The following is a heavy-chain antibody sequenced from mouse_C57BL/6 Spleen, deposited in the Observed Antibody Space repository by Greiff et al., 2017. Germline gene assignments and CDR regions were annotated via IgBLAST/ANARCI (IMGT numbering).Heavy chain of an antibody. Sequence: QVQLQQPGAELVKPGASVKLSCKASGYTFTSYWMHWVKQRPGRGLEWIGRIDPNSGGTKYNEKFKSKATLTVDKPSSTAYMQLSSLTSDDSAVYYCASHYYGSSLYWYFDVWGTGTTVTVSS. CDR2: IDPNSGGT. D-gene: IGHD1-1*01. CDR3: ASHYYGSSLYWYFDV. J-gene: IGHJ1*03. V-gene: IGHV1-72*01. CDR1: GYTFTSYW.